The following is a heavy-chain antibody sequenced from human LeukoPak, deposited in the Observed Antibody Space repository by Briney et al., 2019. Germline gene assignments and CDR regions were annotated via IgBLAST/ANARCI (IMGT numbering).Heavy chain of an antibody. J-gene: IGHJ4*02. D-gene: IGHD6-13*01. CDR3: AKGMYSSSWYGAFDY. V-gene: IGHV3-23*01. CDR2: ISGSGGST. CDR1: GFTFSGYA. Sequence: GESLRLSCAASGFTFSGYAMSWIRQAPGKGLEWVAAISGSGGSTYYADSVKGRFTMSRANTKSQLQLQMHSVRAEDTAVYYGAKGMYSSSWYGAFDYWGQGTLVTVSS.